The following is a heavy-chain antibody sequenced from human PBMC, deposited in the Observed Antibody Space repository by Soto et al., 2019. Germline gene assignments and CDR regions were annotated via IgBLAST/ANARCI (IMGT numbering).Heavy chain of an antibody. CDR1: GHAFNTYY. J-gene: IGHJ3*02. D-gene: IGHD1-26*01. CDR2: INPSGDTT. Sequence: QVQLVQSGAEVKKPGASVKISCKASGHAFNTYYMHWVRQAPGQGLEWMGMINPSGDTTKYAQEFQGRVTVTRDTSTTTVYMDLSSLRSDDTAVYYCTLDYSATDDALYIWGQGTMVTVSS. CDR3: TLDYSATDDALYI. V-gene: IGHV1-46*02.